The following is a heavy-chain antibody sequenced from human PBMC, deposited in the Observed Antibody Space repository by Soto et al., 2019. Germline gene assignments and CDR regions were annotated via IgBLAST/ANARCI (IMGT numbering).Heavy chain of an antibody. Sequence: GGCLRLSCAASGFAFSNYEMSWVRQAPGKGLEWVSYISLSGSTIYYADSVKGRFTISRDDAKNSLYLQMDSLRADDTAVYYCARESFSASPNFFDYWGQGTLVTVSS. CDR1: GFAFSNYE. CDR2: ISLSGSTI. J-gene: IGHJ4*02. CDR3: ARESFSASPNFFDY. V-gene: IGHV3-48*03. D-gene: IGHD3-3*02.